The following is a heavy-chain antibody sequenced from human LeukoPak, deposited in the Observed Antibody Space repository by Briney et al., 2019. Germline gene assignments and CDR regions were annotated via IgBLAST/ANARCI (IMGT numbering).Heavy chain of an antibody. D-gene: IGHD5-12*01. CDR1: GFTVSSNY. CDR2: IYSGGST. Sequence: PGGSLRLSCAASGFTVSSNYMSWVRQAPGKGLEWVSVIYSGGSTYYADSVKGRFTISRDNSKNTLYLQMNSLRAEDTAVYYCAKVPNVDIVATMIDYWGQGTLVTVSS. CDR3: AKVPNVDIVATMIDY. J-gene: IGHJ4*02. V-gene: IGHV3-66*01.